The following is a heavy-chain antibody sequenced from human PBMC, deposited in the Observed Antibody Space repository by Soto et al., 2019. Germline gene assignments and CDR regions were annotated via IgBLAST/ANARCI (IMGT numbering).Heavy chain of an antibody. D-gene: IGHD1-26*01. CDR2: IYYSGST. CDR1: GGSISSSSYY. Sequence: PSETLSLTCTVSGGSISSSSYYWGLIRQPPGKGLEWIGSIYYSGSTYYNPSLKSRVTISVDTSKNQFSLKLSSVTAADTAVYYCARLSHYRIDYWGQGTLVTVSS. CDR3: ARLSHYRIDY. J-gene: IGHJ4*02. V-gene: IGHV4-39*01.